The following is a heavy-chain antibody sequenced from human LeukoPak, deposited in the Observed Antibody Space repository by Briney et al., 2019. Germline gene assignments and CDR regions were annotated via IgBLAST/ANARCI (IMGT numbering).Heavy chain of an antibody. CDR2: IYYSGST. J-gene: IGHJ4*02. CDR1: GGSISSSRHY. Sequence: SETLSLTCTVSGGSISSSRHYWVWIPQPPGKGLEWIGSIYYSGSTYYNPSLQSRVTIPLLKNKNQLYLKLCSVTAADTAVYYCASSYYYDCSGSIGYFDYWGQGTLVTVSS. D-gene: IGHD3-22*01. V-gene: IGHV4-39*01. CDR3: ASSYYYDCSGSIGYFDY.